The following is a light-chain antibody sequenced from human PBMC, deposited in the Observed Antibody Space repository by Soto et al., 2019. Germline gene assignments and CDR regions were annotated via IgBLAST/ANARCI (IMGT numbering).Light chain of an antibody. Sequence: EIVLTQSLATLSLSPGERATLSCRASQSVSSSYLAWYQQKPGQAPRLLLYATSSRATGIPDRFSGSGSGTDFSLTISRLEPEDVAVYYCQQYGSSPRTFGQGTKVDIK. V-gene: IGKV3-20*01. CDR2: ATS. CDR1: QSVSSSY. CDR3: QQYGSSPRT. J-gene: IGKJ1*01.